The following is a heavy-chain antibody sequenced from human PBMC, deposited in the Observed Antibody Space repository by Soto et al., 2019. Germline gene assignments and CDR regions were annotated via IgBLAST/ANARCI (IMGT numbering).Heavy chain of an antibody. CDR1: GFTFSTYG. Sequence: DVQLLESGGGLVQWGGSLRLSCVTSGFTFSTYGMTCVRQAPGKGLEWVSYGGSGGSRYYAESVKGRFTISRDNSKNTLSLEMNSLRAEDTATYYCVKFMGRADPYSYMDVWGKGTTVTVSS. CDR3: VKFMGRADPYSYMDV. J-gene: IGHJ6*03. D-gene: IGHD2-21*01. V-gene: IGHV3-23*01. CDR2: YGGSGGSR.